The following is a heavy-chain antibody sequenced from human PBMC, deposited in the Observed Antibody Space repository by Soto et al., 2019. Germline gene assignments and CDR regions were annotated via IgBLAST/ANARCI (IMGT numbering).Heavy chain of an antibody. Sequence: ASVKVSCKASGYTFTSYAMRWVRQAPGQRLEWMGWINAGNGNTKYSQKFQGRVTITRDTSASTAYMELSSLRSEDTAVYYCAKVFSSGWCFDYWGQGTQVTVSS. D-gene: IGHD6-19*01. CDR2: INAGNGNT. CDR1: GYTFTSYA. V-gene: IGHV1-3*01. CDR3: AKVFSSGWCFDY. J-gene: IGHJ4*02.